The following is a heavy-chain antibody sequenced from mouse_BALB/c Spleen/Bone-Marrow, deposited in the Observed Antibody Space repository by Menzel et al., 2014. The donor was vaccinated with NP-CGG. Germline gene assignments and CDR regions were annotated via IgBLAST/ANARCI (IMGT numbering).Heavy chain of an antibody. V-gene: IGHV2-9*02. CDR2: IWAGGST. CDR3: ARVTTATGGMDY. J-gene: IGHJ4*01. Sequence: VMLVESGPGLVAPSQNLSITCTVSGFSLTSYGVHWVRQPPGKGLEWLGVIWAGGSTNYNSALMSRVSISKDNSKSQVFLKMNSRQTDDTAMYYCARVTTATGGMDYWGQGPSVTGSS. D-gene: IGHD1-2*01. CDR1: GFSLTSYG.